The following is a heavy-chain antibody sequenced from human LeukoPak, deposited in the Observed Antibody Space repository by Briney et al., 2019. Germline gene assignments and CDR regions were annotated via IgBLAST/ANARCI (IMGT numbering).Heavy chain of an antibody. V-gene: IGHV1-2*06. CDR1: GYTFTGYY. J-gene: IGHJ3*02. D-gene: IGHD1-26*01. CDR2: INPNSGGT. Sequence: GASVKVSYKASGYTFTGYYMHWVRQAPGQGLEWMGRINPNSGGTNYAQKFQGRVTMTRDTSISTAYMELSRLRSDDTAVYYCAREWELRFAFDIWGQGTMVTVSS. CDR3: AREWELRFAFDI.